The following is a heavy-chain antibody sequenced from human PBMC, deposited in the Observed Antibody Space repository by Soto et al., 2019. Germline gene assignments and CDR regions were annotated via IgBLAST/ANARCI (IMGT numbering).Heavy chain of an antibody. D-gene: IGHD5-12*01. CDR3: ATGSGYELYYFDY. V-gene: IGHV3-30*03. Sequence: QVQLVESGGGVVQPGRSLRLSCSVSGFPFTTYAIHWVRQAPGKGLEWVAVISYNGTEKYYADSVKGRFTISRDNSKNTLYLHMNSLRAEDTAVYYCATGSGYELYYFDYWGQGTLVTVSS. J-gene: IGHJ4*02. CDR1: GFPFTTYA. CDR2: ISYNGTEK.